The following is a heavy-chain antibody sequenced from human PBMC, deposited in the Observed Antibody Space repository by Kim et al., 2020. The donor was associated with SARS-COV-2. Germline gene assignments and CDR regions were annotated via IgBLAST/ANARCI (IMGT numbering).Heavy chain of an antibody. V-gene: IGHV1-18*01. CDR2: ISAYNGNT. D-gene: IGHD2-15*01. CDR1: GYTFTSYG. CDR3: AREYGGDCSGGSCYGDFDP. J-gene: IGHJ5*02. Sequence: ASVKVSCKASGYTFTSYGISWVRQAPGQGLEWMGWISAYNGNTNYAQKLQGRVTMTTDTSTSTAYMELRSLRSDDTAVYYCAREYGGDCSGGSCYGDFDPWGQGTLVTVSS.